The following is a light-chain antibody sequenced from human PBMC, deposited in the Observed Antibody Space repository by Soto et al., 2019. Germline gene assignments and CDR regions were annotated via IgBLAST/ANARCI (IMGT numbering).Light chain of an antibody. J-gene: IGKJ4*01. CDR2: GTS. Sequence: DIQMTQSPSSLSASVGDRVTIACRSSQSIGSFLNWYQHKPGKAPRLLIFGTSTLQSGVSSRISASGSGTDFTLTISSLQPEDFEPYYCQQSYSFPLTFGGGTKVDIK. V-gene: IGKV1-39*01. CDR3: QQSYSFPLT. CDR1: QSIGSF.